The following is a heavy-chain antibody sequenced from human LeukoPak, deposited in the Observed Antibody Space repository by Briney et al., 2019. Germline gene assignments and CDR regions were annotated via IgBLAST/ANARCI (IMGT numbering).Heavy chain of an antibody. CDR1: GFTFSSYA. Sequence: GSLRLSCAASGFTFSSYAMSWVRQPPGKGLEWIGIIYYSGSTYYNPSLKSRLTISVDTSKNQFSLKLSSVTATDTAVYYCARRGYCSSTSCYEYWFDHWGQGTLVTVSS. CDR2: IYYSGST. CDR3: ARRGYCSSTSCYEYWFDH. D-gene: IGHD2-2*01. V-gene: IGHV4-39*01. J-gene: IGHJ5*02.